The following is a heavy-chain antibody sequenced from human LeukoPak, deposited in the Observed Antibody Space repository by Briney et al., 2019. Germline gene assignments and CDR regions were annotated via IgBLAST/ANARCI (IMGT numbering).Heavy chain of an antibody. CDR1: GGSISRGDYY. Sequence: SETLSLTCTVSGGSISRGDYYWSWIRQPPGKGLEWIGYIYYSGSTYYNPSLKSRVTISVDTSKNQFSLKLSSVTAADTAVYYCARERRIVGATKARHFDYWGQGTLVTVSS. V-gene: IGHV4-30-4*01. CDR2: IYYSGST. CDR3: ARERRIVGATKARHFDY. D-gene: IGHD1-26*01. J-gene: IGHJ4*02.